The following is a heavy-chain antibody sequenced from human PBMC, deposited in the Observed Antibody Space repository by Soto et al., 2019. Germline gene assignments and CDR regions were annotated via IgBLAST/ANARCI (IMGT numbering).Heavy chain of an antibody. J-gene: IGHJ4*02. Sequence: ASVKVASKVSGYTLTELSMHWVRQAPGKGLEWMGGFDPEDGETIYAQKFQGRVTMTEDTSTDTAYMELSSLRSEDTAVYYCATLSRILEWLLPKYYFDYWGQGTLVTVSS. D-gene: IGHD3-3*01. V-gene: IGHV1-24*01. CDR1: GYTLTELS. CDR3: ATLSRILEWLLPKYYFDY. CDR2: FDPEDGET.